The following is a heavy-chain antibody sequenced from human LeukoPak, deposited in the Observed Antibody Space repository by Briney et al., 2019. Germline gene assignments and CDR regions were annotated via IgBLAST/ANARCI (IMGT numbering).Heavy chain of an antibody. J-gene: IGHJ4*02. CDR2: ISWNSGSI. Sequence: GRSLRLSCAASGFTFDDYAMHWVRQAPGKGLEWVSGISWNSGSIGYADSVKGRFTISRDNAKNSLYLQMNSPRAEDTALYYCAKDIKYYYDSSGYPDYWGQGTLVTVSS. CDR1: GFTFDDYA. D-gene: IGHD3-22*01. CDR3: AKDIKYYYDSSGYPDY. V-gene: IGHV3-9*01.